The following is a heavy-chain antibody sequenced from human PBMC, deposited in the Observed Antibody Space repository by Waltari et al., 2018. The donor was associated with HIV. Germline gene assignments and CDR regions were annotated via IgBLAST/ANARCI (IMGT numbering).Heavy chain of an antibody. Sequence: QVQLVQSGAAVKKPGAPVKVSCKASGYTFTGYYMHWVRQAPGQGLEWMGWINPNSGGTNYAQKFQGRVTMTRDTSISTAYMELSRLRSDDTAVYYCARDRARTTDYYYYGMDVWGQGTTVTVSS. CDR1: GYTFTGYY. J-gene: IGHJ6*02. CDR2: INPNSGGT. CDR3: ARDRARTTDYYYYGMDV. D-gene: IGHD1-7*01. V-gene: IGHV1-2*02.